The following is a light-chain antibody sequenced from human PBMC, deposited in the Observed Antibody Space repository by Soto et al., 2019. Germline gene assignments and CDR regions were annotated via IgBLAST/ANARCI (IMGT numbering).Light chain of an antibody. CDR3: SSYTSSSTLVV. CDR2: DVS. V-gene: IGLV2-14*01. Sequence: QSALTQPASVSGSPGQSITISCTGTSSDVGDYNYVSWYQQHPGKAPKLMIYDVSNRPSGASNRFSGSKSGNTASLTISGLQAEDEADYYCSSYTSSSTLVVFGGGTMLTVL. CDR1: SSDVGDYNY. J-gene: IGLJ2*01.